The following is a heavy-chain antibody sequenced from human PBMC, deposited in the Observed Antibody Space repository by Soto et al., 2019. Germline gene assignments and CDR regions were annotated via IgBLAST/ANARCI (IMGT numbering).Heavy chain of an antibody. V-gene: IGHV4-61*01. CDR3: AREGYSSSSVYYFDY. CDR2: IYYSGST. CDR1: GGSVSSGSYY. D-gene: IGHD6-6*01. J-gene: IGHJ4*02. Sequence: SETLSLTCTVSGGSVSSGSYYWSWIRQPPGKGLEWIGDIYYSGSTNYNPSLKSRVTISVDTSKNQFSLKLSSVTAADTAVYYCAREGYSSSSVYYFDYWGQGTLVTVSS.